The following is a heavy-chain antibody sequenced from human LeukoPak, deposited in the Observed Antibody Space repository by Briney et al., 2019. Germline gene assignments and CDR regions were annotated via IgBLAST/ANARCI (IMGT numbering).Heavy chain of an antibody. J-gene: IGHJ3*02. CDR1: GGTLSSYA. Sequence: SVKVSLKAFGGTLSSYAISLVRQAPGPGPEWMGKIIPIFGTANYAQKFQGRVTITTDESTSTAYMELSNLRSEDTAVYYCARGSTWRDIVVVPAAIAFDIWGQGTMVTVSS. CDR2: IIPIFGTA. CDR3: ARGSTWRDIVVVPAAIAFDI. V-gene: IGHV1-69*05. D-gene: IGHD2-2*02.